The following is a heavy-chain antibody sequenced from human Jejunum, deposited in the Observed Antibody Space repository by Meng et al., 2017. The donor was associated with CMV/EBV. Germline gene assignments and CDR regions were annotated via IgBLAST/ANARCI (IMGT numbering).Heavy chain of an antibody. CDR2: IRSRGYGGPT. CDR1: GFPFGNYA. J-gene: IGHJ6*02. D-gene: IGHD3-10*01. CDR3: ARFYYGMDV. Sequence: WTTSGFPFGNYAVSWVRQAPGKGLEWLGFIRSRGYGGPTEYAASVRGRFTISRDDSKSIAYLQMNSLKIEDTAVYYCARFYYGMDVWGQGTTVTVSS. V-gene: IGHV3-49*02.